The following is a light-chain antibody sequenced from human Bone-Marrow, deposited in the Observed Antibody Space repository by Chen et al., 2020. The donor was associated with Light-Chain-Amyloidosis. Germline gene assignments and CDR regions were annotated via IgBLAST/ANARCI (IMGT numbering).Light chain of an antibody. Sequence: DIVMTQSPASLAVSLGERATINCKSGQSVLYSSINKNYLAWYQQKPGQPPQLLLYWASTRESGVPDRFSGSGSGTDFTLTISSLQAEDVAVYYCQQYYSTPHTFGQGTKLEIK. CDR3: QQYYSTPHT. CDR1: QSVLYSSINKNY. V-gene: IGKV4-1*01. CDR2: WAS. J-gene: IGKJ2*01.